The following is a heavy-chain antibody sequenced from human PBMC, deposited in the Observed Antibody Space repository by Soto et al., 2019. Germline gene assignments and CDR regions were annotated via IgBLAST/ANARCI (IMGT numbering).Heavy chain of an antibody. V-gene: IGHV6-1*01. CDR2: TYFRSKWYN. Sequence: SQTLSLTCAISGASVSSKSVAWNWIRQSPSRGLEWLGRTYFRSKWYNDYAVSVKGRITINPDTSKNQFSLQLNSVTPEDTAVYYCGTFLSTTSPDVWGQGTTVTVSS. CDR3: GTFLSTTSPDV. CDR1: GASVSSKSVA. J-gene: IGHJ6*02. D-gene: IGHD2-2*01.